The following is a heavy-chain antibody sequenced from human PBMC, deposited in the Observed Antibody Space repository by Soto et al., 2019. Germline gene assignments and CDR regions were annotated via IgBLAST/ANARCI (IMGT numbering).Heavy chain of an antibody. J-gene: IGHJ4*02. Sequence: QVELQESGPGLVKPSETLSLTCTVSGGSISSYYWSWIRQPPGKGLEWIASGSTNYNPSLKSRVTISVDTSKNQFSLKLSSVPAADTAVYYCAIRSVLGYFFDYWGQGTLVTVSS. CDR2: SGST. V-gene: IGHV4-4*09. CDR3: AIRSVLGYFFDY. D-gene: IGHD3-10*01. CDR1: GGSISSYY.